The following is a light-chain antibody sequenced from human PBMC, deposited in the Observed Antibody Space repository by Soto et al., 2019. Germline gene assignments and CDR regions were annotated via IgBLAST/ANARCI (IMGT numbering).Light chain of an antibody. V-gene: IGLV7-46*01. Sequence: QAVVTQEPSLTVSPGGTVTLTCGSSIGAVTSGHYPYWFQQKPGQAPRTLIYDTSNKHSWTPARFSGYLLGGKAALTLSGAQPEDEAEYFCLLSFNGPYVFGGGTKLTVL. CDR3: LLSFNGPYV. CDR1: IGAVTSGHY. J-gene: IGLJ2*01. CDR2: DTS.